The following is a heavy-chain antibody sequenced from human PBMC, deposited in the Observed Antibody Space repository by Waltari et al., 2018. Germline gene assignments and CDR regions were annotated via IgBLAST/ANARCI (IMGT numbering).Heavy chain of an antibody. CDR3: ARDIVVVVAATSHFDY. CDR1: GGSISSSSYY. J-gene: IGHJ4*02. V-gene: IGHV4-39*07. Sequence: QLQLQESGPGLVKPSETLSLTCTVSGGSISSSSYYWGWIRQPPGNGLEWIGSIYYSGSTYYNPSLKSRVTISVDTSKNQFSRKLSSVTAADTAVYYCARDIVVVVAATSHFDYWGQGTLVTVSS. D-gene: IGHD2-15*01. CDR2: IYYSGST.